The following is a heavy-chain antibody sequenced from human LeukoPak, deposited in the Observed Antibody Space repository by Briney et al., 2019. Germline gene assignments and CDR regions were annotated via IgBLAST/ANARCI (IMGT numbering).Heavy chain of an antibody. CDR1: AASISTYY. CDR3: ARSRDGYSMSYWYLDL. Sequence: SHTLSPTRSVSAASISTYYWSSIRQPPRNGLESIGYVSYSRTTNYNPSLKSRATLSKHTPITQFSLKLTSVTAANTAVYYCARSRDGYSMSYWYLDLWGRGTLVTVSS. J-gene: IGHJ2*01. V-gene: IGHV4-59*07. CDR2: VSYSRTT. D-gene: IGHD5-24*01.